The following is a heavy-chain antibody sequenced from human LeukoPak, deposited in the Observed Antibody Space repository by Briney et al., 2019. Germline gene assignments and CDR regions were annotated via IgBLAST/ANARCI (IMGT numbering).Heavy chain of an antibody. CDR2: IYYNGST. Sequence: SETLSLTCTVSGGSISTSSYYWGWIRQPPGKGLQWIGSIYYNGSTYYNPSLKSRVIISVDTSKNQFSLKLNSVTAADTAVFYCARHKMVRGIGYYYYMDVWGKGTTVTISS. CDR3: ARHKMVRGIGYYYYMDV. CDR1: GGSISTSSYY. J-gene: IGHJ6*03. D-gene: IGHD3-10*01. V-gene: IGHV4-39*01.